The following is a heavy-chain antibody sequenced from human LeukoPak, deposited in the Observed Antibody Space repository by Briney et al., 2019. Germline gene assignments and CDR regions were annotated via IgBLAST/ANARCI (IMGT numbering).Heavy chain of an antibody. V-gene: IGHV4-59*01. CDR3: ARDPGMTSGYGPYYYGMDV. D-gene: IGHD3-22*01. CDR2: IYYSGST. J-gene: IGHJ6*02. Sequence: SSETLSLTCTVSGGSISSYYWSWIRQPPGKGLEWIGYIYYSGSTNYNPSLKSRVTISVDTSKNQFSLKLSSVTAADTAVYYCARDPGMTSGYGPYYYGMDVWGQGTTVTVSS. CDR1: GGSISSYY.